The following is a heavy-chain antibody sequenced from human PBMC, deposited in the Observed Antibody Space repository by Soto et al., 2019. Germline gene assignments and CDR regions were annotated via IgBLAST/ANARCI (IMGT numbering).Heavy chain of an antibody. D-gene: IGHD6-19*01. CDR2: IYPGDSDT. CDR1: GYSFTSYW. J-gene: IGHJ5*02. CDR3: ARGPRAVALRRWWFDP. V-gene: IGHV5-51*01. Sequence: EVQLVQSGAEVKKPGESLKIACKGSGYSFTSYWIGWVRQMPGKGLEWMGIIYPGDSDTRYSPSCQGQVTISADNSISTAYLQWSSLKASDTAMYYCARGPRAVALRRWWFDPWGQGTLVTVSS.